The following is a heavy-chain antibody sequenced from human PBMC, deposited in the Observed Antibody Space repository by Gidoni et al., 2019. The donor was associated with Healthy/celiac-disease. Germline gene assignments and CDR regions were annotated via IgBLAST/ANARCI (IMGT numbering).Heavy chain of an antibody. CDR3: AREGGIAGDFDY. J-gene: IGHJ4*02. V-gene: IGHV6-1*01. CDR2: TYYSYKWYN. Sequence: QVQLQQSRPGMVKPSQTLSLTCAISGASVSSNSAAWNWIRQSPSRGLEWLGRTYYSYKWYNDYAVSVKSRITINPDTAKNQFSLQLNSVTPEDTAVYYCAREGGIAGDFDYWGQGTLVTVSS. D-gene: IGHD6-13*01. CDR1: GASVSSNSAA.